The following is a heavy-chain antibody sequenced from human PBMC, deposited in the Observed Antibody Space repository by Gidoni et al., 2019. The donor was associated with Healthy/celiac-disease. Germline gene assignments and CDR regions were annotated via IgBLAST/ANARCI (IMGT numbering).Heavy chain of an antibody. Sequence: SETLSLTCTVSGGSISSYYWSWIRQPPGKGLEWIGYIYYSGSTNYNPSLKSRVTISVDTSKNQFSLKLSSVTAADTAVYYCARDGEVGVSTWFDPWGQGTLVTVSS. CDR1: GGSISSYY. J-gene: IGHJ5*02. D-gene: IGHD1-26*01. CDR3: ARDGEVGVSTWFDP. V-gene: IGHV4-59*01. CDR2: IYYSGST.